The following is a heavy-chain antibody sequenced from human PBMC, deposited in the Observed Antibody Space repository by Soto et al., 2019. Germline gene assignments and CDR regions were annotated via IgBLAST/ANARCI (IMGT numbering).Heavy chain of an antibody. V-gene: IGHV3-23*01. CDR2: ISATGGGT. CDR1: GFDVSNYA. D-gene: IGHD1-7*01. Sequence: LRLSFASSGFDVSNYAISGGRRSPCKGVEWVSLISATGGGTYYADSVKGRFTISRDNSHNTLYLQVHSLTAEDTDVYYCAKDRRAGRNYAFYLEFWGQGDKVNVS. CDR3: AKDRRAGRNYAFYLEF. J-gene: IGHJ6*01.